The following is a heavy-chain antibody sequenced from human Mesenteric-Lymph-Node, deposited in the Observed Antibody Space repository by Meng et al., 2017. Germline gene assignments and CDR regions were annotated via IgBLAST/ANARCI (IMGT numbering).Heavy chain of an antibody. D-gene: IGHD6-19*01. CDR2: IYYSGST. V-gene: IGHV4-39*01. CDR1: GGSISSSSYY. Sequence: QLQLQESGPGLVKPSETLSLTCTVFGGSISSSSYYWGWIRQPPGKGLEWIGSIYYSGSTYYNPSLKSRVTISVDTSKNQFSLKLSSVTAADTAVYYSARIAVAGTFDYWGNGTLVTVSS. CDR3: ARIAVAGTFDY. J-gene: IGHJ4*01.